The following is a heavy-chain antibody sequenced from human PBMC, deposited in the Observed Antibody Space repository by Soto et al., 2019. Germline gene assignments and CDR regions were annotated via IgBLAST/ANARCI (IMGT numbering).Heavy chain of an antibody. J-gene: IGHJ4*02. CDR2: IYYSGST. D-gene: IGHD2-15*01. CDR3: ARGSVVAATLFDY. CDR1: GGSISRGGYY. V-gene: IGHV4-31*03. Sequence: QVQLQESGPGLVKPSQTLSLTCTVSGGSISRGGYYWSWIRQHPGNGMERIGYIYYSGSTYYNPSLNSRVTISVDTSKNQFSLKLSSVTAADTAVYYCARGSVVAATLFDYWGQGTLVTVSS.